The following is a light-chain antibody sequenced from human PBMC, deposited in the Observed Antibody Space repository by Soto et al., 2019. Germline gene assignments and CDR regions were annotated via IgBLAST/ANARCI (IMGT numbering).Light chain of an antibody. V-gene: IGLV2-14*03. J-gene: IGLJ1*01. CDR3: SSFTSSSSYV. CDR1: SNDVGSYNY. Sequence: QSVLAQPASVSGSPGQSITISCTGTSNDVGSYNYVYWYQQYPGKAPTLMIHDVSNRPSGVSNRFSGSKSGNTASLTISGLQAEDEADYYCSSFTSSSSYVFGSGTKSPS. CDR2: DVS.